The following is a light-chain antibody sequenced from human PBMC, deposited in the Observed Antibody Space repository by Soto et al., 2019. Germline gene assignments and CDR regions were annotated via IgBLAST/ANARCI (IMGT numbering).Light chain of an antibody. Sequence: IQMTQSPSTLSASVGDRVTITCRASQSISSWLAWYQQKPGKAPKLLIYAASSLQSGVPSRFSGSGSGTEFTLTINSLQPEDFATYYCQQGYTSAITFGQGTRLEIK. J-gene: IGKJ5*01. V-gene: IGKV1-5*01. CDR1: QSISSW. CDR3: QQGYTSAIT. CDR2: AAS.